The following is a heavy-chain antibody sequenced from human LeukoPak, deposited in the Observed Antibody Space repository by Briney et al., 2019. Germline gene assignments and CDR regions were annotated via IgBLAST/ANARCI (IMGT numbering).Heavy chain of an antibody. CDR3: ARVSYSSGYHDAFDI. CDR2: KIPIFGTA. V-gene: IGHV1-69*05. J-gene: IGHJ3*02. CDR1: GGTFSIYA. Sequence: ASVKVSYKASGGTFSIYAISWVRQAPGKGREWMGGKIPIFGTANYTQKLQGRDNITTDTATSTAYMELSSLRSDDTAVYYCARVSYSSGYHDAFDIWGQGTMVTVSS. D-gene: IGHD3-22*01.